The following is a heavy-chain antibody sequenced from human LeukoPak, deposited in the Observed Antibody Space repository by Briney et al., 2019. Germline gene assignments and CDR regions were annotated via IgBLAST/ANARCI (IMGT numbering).Heavy chain of an antibody. CDR3: ARFTYTTRPSDV. CDR1: GGSISGYY. D-gene: IGHD3-16*01. V-gene: IGHV4-4*09. CDR2: IYSSGST. Sequence: SETLSLTCSVSGGSISGYYWSWIRQPPGQTLEWIGYIYSSGSTNYNPSLQSRVTMSVDTSMNQFSLRLSSVTAADTAIYYCARFTYTTRPSDVWGKGTTVTVSS. J-gene: IGHJ6*04.